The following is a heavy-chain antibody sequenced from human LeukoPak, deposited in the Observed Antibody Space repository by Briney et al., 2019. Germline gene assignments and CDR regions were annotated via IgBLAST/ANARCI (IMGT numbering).Heavy chain of an antibody. CDR1: GYTFTSYG. CDR2: ISAYNGNT. CDR3: ARGRYYYYGMDV. Sequence: ASVKFSCKASGYTFTSYGISWVRRAPGQGREWMGWISAYNGNTNYAQKLQGRVTMTTDTSTSTAYVELRSLRSDDTAVYYCARGRYYYYGMDVWGQGTTVTVSS. J-gene: IGHJ6*02. V-gene: IGHV1-18*01.